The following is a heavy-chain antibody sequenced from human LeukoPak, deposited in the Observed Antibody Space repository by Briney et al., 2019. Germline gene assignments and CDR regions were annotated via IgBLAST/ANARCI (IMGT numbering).Heavy chain of an antibody. J-gene: IGHJ4*02. CDR2: INPNSGGA. V-gene: IGHV1-2*02. Sequence: GASVKVSCKASGYTFTGYYMHWVRQAPGQGLEWMGWINPNSGGANYTQKFQGRVTMTRDTSISTAYMEVSRLRSDDTAMYYCACNLTGDPAYWGQGTLVTVSS. CDR3: ACNLTGDPAY. CDR1: GYTFTGYY. D-gene: IGHD7-27*01.